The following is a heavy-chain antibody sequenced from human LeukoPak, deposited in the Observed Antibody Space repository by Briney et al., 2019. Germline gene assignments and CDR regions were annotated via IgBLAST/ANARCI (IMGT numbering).Heavy chain of an antibody. V-gene: IGHV5-51*01. CDR2: IYPGDPNT. CDR1: GYSFTDYW. CDR3: ARYSAARPGDY. J-gene: IGHJ4*02. D-gene: IGHD6-6*01. Sequence: GESLKISCKGSGYSFTDYWIGWVRQMPGKGLEWMGVIYPGDPNTRYSPSFQGQVTISADKSISTAYLQWSSLKASDTAMYYCARYSAARPGDYWGQGTLVTVSS.